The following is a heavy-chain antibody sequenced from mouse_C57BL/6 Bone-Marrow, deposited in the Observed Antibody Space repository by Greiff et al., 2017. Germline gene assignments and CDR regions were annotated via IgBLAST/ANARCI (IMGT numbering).Heavy chain of an antibody. V-gene: IGHV1-81*01. Sequence: QVQLKESGAELARPGASVKLSCKASGYTFTSYGISWVKQRTGQGLEWIGEIYPRSGNTYYNEKFKGKATLTADKSSSTAYMALRSLTSEDSAVYFCARSWVYAMDYWGQGTSVTVSS. CDR3: ARSWVYAMDY. J-gene: IGHJ4*01. CDR2: IYPRSGNT. CDR1: GYTFTSYG. D-gene: IGHD4-1*01.